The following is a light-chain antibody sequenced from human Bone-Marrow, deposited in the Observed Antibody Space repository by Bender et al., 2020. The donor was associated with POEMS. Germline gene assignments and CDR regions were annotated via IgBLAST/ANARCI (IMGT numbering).Light chain of an antibody. CDR3: CSYAGTYTYV. Sequence: QSALTQPRSVSGSPGQSVTISCTGSSRDVGEFDYVSLFQQDPGKAPKLMIYDFNKRPPGVPDRFSSSKSGNTASLTISWLQADDEAEYYCCSYAGTYTYVFGTGTKVTVL. CDR2: DFN. CDR1: SRDVGEFDY. J-gene: IGLJ1*01. V-gene: IGLV2-11*01.